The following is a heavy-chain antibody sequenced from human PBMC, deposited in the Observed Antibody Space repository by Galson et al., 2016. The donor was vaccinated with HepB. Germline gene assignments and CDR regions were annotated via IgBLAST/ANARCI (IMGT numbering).Heavy chain of an antibody. CDR2: SWYDGGNK. CDR1: GFNFRGYG. CDR3: ARGPYGKSRDAVHV. D-gene: IGHD3-10*01. V-gene: IGHV3-33*01. Sequence: SLRLSCAGSGFNFRGYGIHWVRQAPGEGLEWVAMSWYDGGNKNYADSVRGRFTISRDSSNVYLQMNSLRAEDTAMYYCARGPYGKSRDAVHVWGQGTAVTVSS. J-gene: IGHJ3*01.